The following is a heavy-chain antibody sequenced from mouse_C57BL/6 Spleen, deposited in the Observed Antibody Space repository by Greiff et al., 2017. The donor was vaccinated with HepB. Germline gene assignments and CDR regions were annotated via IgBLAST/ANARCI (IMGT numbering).Heavy chain of an antibody. Sequence: QVQLQQPGAELVKPGASVKLSCKASGYTFTSYWMHWVKQRPGQGLEWIGMIHPNSGSTNYNEKFKSKATLTVDKSSSTAYMQLSSLTSEDSAVYYCAREGTTVVSNWYFDGWGTGTTVTVSS. V-gene: IGHV1-64*01. CDR3: AREGTTVVSNWYFDG. J-gene: IGHJ1*03. CDR2: IHPNSGST. CDR1: GYTFTSYW. D-gene: IGHD1-1*01.